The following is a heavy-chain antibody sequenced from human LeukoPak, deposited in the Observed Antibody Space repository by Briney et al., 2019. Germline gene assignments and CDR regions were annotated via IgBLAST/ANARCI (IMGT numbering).Heavy chain of an antibody. CDR2: ISAYNGNT. CDR3: ARDDPYYDILTGHSQSGARHDY. D-gene: IGHD3-9*01. Sequence: VASVKVSCKASGYTFTSYGISWVRQAPGQGLEWMGWISAYNGNTNYAQKLQGRVTMTTDTSTSTAYLELRSLRSDDTAVYYCARDDPYYDILTGHSQSGARHDYWGQGTLVTVSS. J-gene: IGHJ4*02. V-gene: IGHV1-18*01. CDR1: GYTFTSYG.